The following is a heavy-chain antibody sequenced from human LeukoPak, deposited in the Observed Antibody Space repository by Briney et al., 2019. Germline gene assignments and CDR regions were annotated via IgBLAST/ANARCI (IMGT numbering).Heavy chain of an antibody. V-gene: IGHV4-59*08. J-gene: IGHJ4*02. Sequence: SETLSLTCTVSGDSISSYYWSWIRQPPGKGLEWIGQMYYSGSAKYNPSLKSRATTSVDTSKNQFSLKLSSVTAADTAVYYCARHRYYDFWSGLTLDYWGQGTLVTVSS. CDR2: MYYSGSA. D-gene: IGHD3-3*01. CDR3: ARHRYYDFWSGLTLDY. CDR1: GDSISSYY.